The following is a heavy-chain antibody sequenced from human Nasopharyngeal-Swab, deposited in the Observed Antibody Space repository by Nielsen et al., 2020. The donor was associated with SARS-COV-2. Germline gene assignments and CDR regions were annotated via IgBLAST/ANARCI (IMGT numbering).Heavy chain of an antibody. D-gene: IGHD6-13*01. CDR1: GFTFSSYG. J-gene: IGHJ4*02. Sequence: GESLKISCAASGFTFSSYGMHWVRQAPGKGLEWVAVIWYDGSNKYYADSVKGRFTISRDNAKNSLYLQMNSLRAEDTAVYYCARDGMWAIAAAGGFDYWGQGTLVTVSS. V-gene: IGHV3-33*01. CDR3: ARDGMWAIAAAGGFDY. CDR2: IWYDGSNK.